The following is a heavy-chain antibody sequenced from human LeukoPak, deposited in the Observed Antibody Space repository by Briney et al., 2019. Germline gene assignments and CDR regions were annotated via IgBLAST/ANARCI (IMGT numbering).Heavy chain of an antibody. J-gene: IGHJ6*02. CDR3: AKVGGYYYGSGSLYGMDV. CDR1: GFNFGIYG. D-gene: IGHD3-10*01. V-gene: IGHV3-33*06. CDR2: MWDDGTNE. Sequence: PGGSLRLSCTASGFNFGIYGMHWVRQAPGKGLEWVAVMWDDGTNEYYVESVKGRFTISRDNSKNTLYLQMNSLRAEDTAVYYCAKVGGYYYGSGSLYGMDVWGQGTTVTVSS.